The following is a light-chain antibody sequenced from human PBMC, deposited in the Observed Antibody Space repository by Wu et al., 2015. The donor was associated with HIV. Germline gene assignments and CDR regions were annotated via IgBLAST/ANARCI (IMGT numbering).Light chain of an antibody. CDR1: QDISNS. V-gene: IGKV1-NL1*01. CDR2: DAN. CDR3: QQYYDAPLS. Sequence: DIQMTQSPSSLSASVGDRVNITCRASQDISNSLAWYQQRPGKAPKLLFYDANKLQSGVPLRFSGSGSGTDYILIVSFLQVEDFATYYCQQYYDAPLSFGQGTKVEI. J-gene: IGKJ1*01.